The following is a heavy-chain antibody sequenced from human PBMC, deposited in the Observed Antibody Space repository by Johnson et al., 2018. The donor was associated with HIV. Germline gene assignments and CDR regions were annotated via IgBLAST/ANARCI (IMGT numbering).Heavy chain of an antibody. V-gene: IGHV3-30-3*01. Sequence: QVQLVESGGGVVQPGRSLRLSCAASGFTFSSYAMHWVRQAPGKGLEWVAVISYDGSNKYYADSVKGRFTISRDDSKSIAYLQMNSLNTEDTAVYYCTRRYSSGWYGSAFDIWGQGTMVTVSS. D-gene: IGHD6-19*01. CDR3: TRRYSSGWYGSAFDI. CDR2: ISYDGSNK. J-gene: IGHJ3*02. CDR1: GFTFSSYA.